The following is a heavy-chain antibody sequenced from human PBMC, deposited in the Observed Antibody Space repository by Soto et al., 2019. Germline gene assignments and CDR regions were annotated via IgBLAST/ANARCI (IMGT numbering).Heavy chain of an antibody. D-gene: IGHD6-13*01. J-gene: IGHJ5*02. CDR3: ARAAYSSSWSWFDP. CDR2: IYYSGST. Sequence: KPSETLSLTCTVSGGSISSGDYYWSWIRQPPGKGLEWIGYIYYSGSTYYSPSLNSRVTISVDTSKNQFSLRLSSVTAADTAVYYCARAAYSSSWSWFDPWGQGTLVTVSS. CDR1: GGSISSGDYY. V-gene: IGHV4-30-4*01.